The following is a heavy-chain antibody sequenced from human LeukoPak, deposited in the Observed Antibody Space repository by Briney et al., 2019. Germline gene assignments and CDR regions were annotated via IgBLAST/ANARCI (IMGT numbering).Heavy chain of an antibody. D-gene: IGHD3-3*01. Sequence: SETLSLTCTVSGGSISSYYWSWIRQPPGKGLEWIGYIYYSGSTNYNTSLKSRVTISVDTSKNQFSLKLSSVTAADTAVYYCARHRGLGYYDFWSGLDYWGQGTLITVSS. V-gene: IGHV4-59*08. CDR1: GGSISSYY. CDR2: IYYSGST. CDR3: ARHRGLGYYDFWSGLDY. J-gene: IGHJ4*02.